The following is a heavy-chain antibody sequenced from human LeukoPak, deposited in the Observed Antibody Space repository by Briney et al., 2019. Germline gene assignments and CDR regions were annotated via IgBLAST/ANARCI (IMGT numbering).Heavy chain of an antibody. CDR2: ISSSSSYI. V-gene: IGHV3-21*01. J-gene: IGHJ3*02. CDR1: GFTFSSYG. D-gene: IGHD3-16*01. Sequence: GGSLRLSCAASGFTFSSYGMHWVRQAPGKGLEWVSSISSSSSYIYYADSVKGRFTISRDNAKNSLYLQMNSLRAEDTAVYYCARERLRLGELSFDIWGQGTMVTVSS. CDR3: ARERLRLGELSFDI.